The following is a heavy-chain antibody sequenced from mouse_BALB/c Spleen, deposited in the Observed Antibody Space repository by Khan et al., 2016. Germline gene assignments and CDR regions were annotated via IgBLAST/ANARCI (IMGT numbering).Heavy chain of an antibody. J-gene: IGHJ3*01. CDR3: AAYGNIIAWFAY. V-gene: IGHV14-4*02. Sequence: VQLQQSGAELVRSGASVKLSCTASGFNIKDYYIHWVKQRPEQGLEWIGWIDPEIGDTEYDPKFQGKATMTADTSSNTAYLQLSSLTSDDTAVYYCAAYGNIIAWFAYWGQGTLVTVSA. D-gene: IGHD2-1*01. CDR1: GFNIKDYY. CDR2: IDPEIGDT.